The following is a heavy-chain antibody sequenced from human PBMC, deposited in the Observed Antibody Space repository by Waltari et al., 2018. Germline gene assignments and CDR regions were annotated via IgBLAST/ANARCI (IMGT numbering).Heavy chain of an antibody. CDR2: IYTSGST. Sequence: QVQLQESGPGLVKPSETLSLTCTVSGGSISSYYWSWIRQPAGKGLEWIGRIYTSGSTTSTPSLKSRVTMSVDTSKNQFSQKLSSVTAADTAVYYCAREPRRGPALDIWGQGTMVTVSS. CDR3: AREPRRGPALDI. V-gene: IGHV4-4*07. D-gene: IGHD3-10*01. CDR1: GGSISSYY. J-gene: IGHJ3*02.